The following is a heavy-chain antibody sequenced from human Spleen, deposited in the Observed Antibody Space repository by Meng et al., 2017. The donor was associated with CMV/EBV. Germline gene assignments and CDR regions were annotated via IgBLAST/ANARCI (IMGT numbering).Heavy chain of an antibody. CDR2: IYYSGST. Sequence: SETLSLTCTVSGGSISSDSFYWGWIRQSPGKGLECIGTIYYSGSTYYNSSLKSRVTISVDTSKNQFSLKLSSVTAADTAVYYCARVVPAAMYYYGMDVWGQGTTVTVSS. J-gene: IGHJ6*02. D-gene: IGHD2-2*01. V-gene: IGHV4-39*07. CDR3: ARVVPAAMYYYGMDV. CDR1: GGSISSDSFY.